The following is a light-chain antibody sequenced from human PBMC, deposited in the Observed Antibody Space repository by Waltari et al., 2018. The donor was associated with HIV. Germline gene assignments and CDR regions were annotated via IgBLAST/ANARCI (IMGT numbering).Light chain of an antibody. V-gene: IGLV3-25*03. CDR3: QSADSSGIYEI. J-gene: IGLJ2*01. CDR2: KDT. Sequence: SYELTQPPSMSVSPGQTARITCSGDALPKQYTYWYQQKPGQAPVLIIYKDTERPSGIPEHFSGSKSGTIATLTISGVQAEDEAAYYCQSADSSGIYEIFGGGTKVIVL. CDR1: ALPKQY.